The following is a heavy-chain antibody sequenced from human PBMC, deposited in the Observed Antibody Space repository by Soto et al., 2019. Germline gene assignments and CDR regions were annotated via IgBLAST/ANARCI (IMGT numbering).Heavy chain of an antibody. D-gene: IGHD1-26*01. CDR3: ASFSGSIDAFDI. J-gene: IGHJ3*02. V-gene: IGHV4-59*01. CDR2: IYYSGST. CDR1: GGSISSYY. Sequence: SETLSLTCPVSGGSISSYYWSWIRQPPGKGLEWIGYIYYSGSTNYNPSLKSRVTISVDTSKNQFSLKLSSVTAADTAVYYCASFSGSIDAFDIWGQGTMVTVSS.